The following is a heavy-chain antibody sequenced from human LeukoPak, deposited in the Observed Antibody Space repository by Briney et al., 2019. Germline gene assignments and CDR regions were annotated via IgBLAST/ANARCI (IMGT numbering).Heavy chain of an antibody. Sequence: GESLKISCKGSGYSFTSYWIGWVRQMPGKGLEWMGIIYPGDTDTRYSPSFQGQVTISADKSISTAYLQWSSLKASDTAMYYCARREDYYGSGRNFDYWGQGTPVTVSS. D-gene: IGHD3-10*01. J-gene: IGHJ4*02. CDR1: GYSFTSYW. CDR2: IYPGDTDT. V-gene: IGHV5-51*01. CDR3: ARREDYYGSGRNFDY.